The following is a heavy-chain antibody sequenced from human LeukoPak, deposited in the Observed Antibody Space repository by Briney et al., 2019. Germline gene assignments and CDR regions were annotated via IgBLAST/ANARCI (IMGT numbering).Heavy chain of an antibody. D-gene: IGHD1-1*01. CDR2: IYYSGST. J-gene: IGHJ6*02. CDR3: ASVFPKRGYYYGMDV. CDR1: GGSISSGDYY. V-gene: IGHV4-30-4*01. Sequence: SETLSLTCTVSGGSISSGDYYWSWIRQPPGKGLEWIGYIYYSGSTYYNPPLKSRVTISVDTSKNQFSLKLSSVTAADTAVYYCASVFPKRGYYYGMDVWGQGTTVTVSS.